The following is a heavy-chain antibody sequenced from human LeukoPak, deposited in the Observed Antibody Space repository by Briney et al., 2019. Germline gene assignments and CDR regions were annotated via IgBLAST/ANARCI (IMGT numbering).Heavy chain of an antibody. Sequence: PSETLSLTCTVSGGSISSYYWSWIRQPPGKGLEWIGYIYYSGSTYYNPSLKSRVTISVDTSKNQFSLKLSSVTAADTAVYYCARDCGYSYGADAFDIWGQGTMVTVSS. D-gene: IGHD5-18*01. CDR3: ARDCGYSYGADAFDI. J-gene: IGHJ3*02. CDR2: IYYSGST. V-gene: IGHV4-59*06. CDR1: GGSISSYY.